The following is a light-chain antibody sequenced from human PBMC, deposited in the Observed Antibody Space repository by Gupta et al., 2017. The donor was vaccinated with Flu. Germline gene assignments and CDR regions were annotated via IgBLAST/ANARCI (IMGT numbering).Light chain of an antibody. V-gene: IGKV3-11*01. CDR1: QPISNF. J-gene: IGKJ4*01. CDR2: EAA. Sequence: PGTMEWAQGERATRSCRASQPISNFVGWYKKKTGQSPRLLQYEAAKRATGIPPRFSGSGSGTDFTLTIISLEPDDIAVYYCQQRNSWPGTFGGGTKVEIK. CDR3: QQRNSWPGT.